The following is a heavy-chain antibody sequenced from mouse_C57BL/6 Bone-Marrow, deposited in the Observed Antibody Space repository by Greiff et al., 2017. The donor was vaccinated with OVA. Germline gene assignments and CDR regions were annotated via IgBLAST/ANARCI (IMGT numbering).Heavy chain of an antibody. V-gene: IGHV1-64*01. CDR1: GYTFTSYW. D-gene: IGHD5-5*01. CDR3: ARSGDYPARFAY. Sequence: QVQLQQPGAELVKPGASVKLSCKASGYTFTSYWMHWVKQRPGQGLEWIGMIHPNSGSTNYNEKFKSKATLTVDKPSSTAYMQLSSLTSEDSAVYYCARSGDYPARFAYWGQGTLVTVSA. CDR2: IHPNSGST. J-gene: IGHJ3*01.